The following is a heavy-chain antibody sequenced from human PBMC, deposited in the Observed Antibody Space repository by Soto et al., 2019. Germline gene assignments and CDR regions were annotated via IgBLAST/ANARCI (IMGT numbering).Heavy chain of an antibody. CDR1: GYSFTSYW. J-gene: IGHJ6*02. V-gene: IGHV5-51*01. D-gene: IGHD3-3*01. Sequence: PVESLKLSCKGSGYSFTSYWIGWVRQMPGKGLEWMGIIYPGDSDTRYSPSFQGQVTISADKSISTAYLQWSSLKASDTAMYYCARHRVTIFGVGLGMDVWGQGTTVTVSS. CDR2: IYPGDSDT. CDR3: ARHRVTIFGVGLGMDV.